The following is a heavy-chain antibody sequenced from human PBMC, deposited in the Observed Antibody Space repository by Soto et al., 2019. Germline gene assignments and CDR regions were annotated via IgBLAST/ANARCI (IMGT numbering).Heavy chain of an antibody. J-gene: IGHJ6*02. CDR2: ISGSGGST. CDR3: AKPYQLLSYYGMDV. CDR1: GFTFSSYA. D-gene: IGHD2-2*01. V-gene: IGHV3-23*01. Sequence: PGGSLRLSCAASGFTFSSYAMSWVRQAPGKGLEWVSAISGSGGSTYYADSVKGRLTISRDNSKNTLYLQMNSLRAEDTAVYYCAKPYQLLSYYGMDVWGQGTTVTVSS.